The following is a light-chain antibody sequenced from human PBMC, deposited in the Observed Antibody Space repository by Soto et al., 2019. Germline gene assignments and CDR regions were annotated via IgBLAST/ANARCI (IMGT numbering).Light chain of an antibody. Sequence: DIQMTQSPSSQSASVGDRVTITCRASQGISNYLAWYQQQPGKVPKLLIYVASTLQSGVPSRFSGSGSGTDSTLTISSLQPEDVATYYCQKYNSAPWTFGQGTKVEIK. V-gene: IGKV1-27*01. CDR3: QKYNSAPWT. CDR1: QGISNY. J-gene: IGKJ1*01. CDR2: VAS.